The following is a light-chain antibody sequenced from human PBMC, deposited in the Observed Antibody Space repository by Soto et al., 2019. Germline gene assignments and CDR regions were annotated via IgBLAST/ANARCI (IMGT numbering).Light chain of an antibody. CDR2: DCS. CDR1: NIGSKT. J-gene: IGLJ1*01. V-gene: IGLV3-21*02. CDR3: QVWDPSTDHPYV. Sequence: SYELTQPPSLSVAPGQTARIPCGGNNIGSKTVHWYQQKPGQAPVLAVYDCSDRPSGIPERFSGSNSGNTATLTISRVEAGDEADYYCQVWDPSTDHPYVFGTGTKLTVL.